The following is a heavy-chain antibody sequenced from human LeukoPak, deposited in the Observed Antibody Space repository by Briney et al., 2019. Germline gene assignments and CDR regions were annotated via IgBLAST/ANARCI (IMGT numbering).Heavy chain of an antibody. V-gene: IGHV1-2*02. J-gene: IGHJ4*02. D-gene: IGHD5-12*01. CDR1: RYTFTDYY. CDR2: INPNSGGT. Sequence: GASVKVSCKASRYTFTDYYIHWVRQAPGQGLEWMGWINPNSGGTNYAQKFQGRVTMARDTSISTAYMELSSLRSEDTAVYYCARGDASGYDPGSFAGLDWGQGTLVTVSS. CDR3: ARGDASGYDPGSFAGLD.